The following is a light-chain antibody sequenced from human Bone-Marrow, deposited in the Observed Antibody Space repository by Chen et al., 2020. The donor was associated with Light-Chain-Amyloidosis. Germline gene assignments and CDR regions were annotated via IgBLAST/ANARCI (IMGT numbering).Light chain of an antibody. CDR1: DLPTKY. CDR3: QSADSSGTYEVI. V-gene: IGLV3-25*03. J-gene: IGLJ2*01. CDR2: RDT. Sequence: SYELTQPPSVSVSPGQTARITCFGDDLPTKYAYWYQQKPGQAPVLVIHRDTERPSGISERFSGSSSGTTATLTISGVQAEDEADYHCQSADSSGTYEVIFGGVTKLTVL.